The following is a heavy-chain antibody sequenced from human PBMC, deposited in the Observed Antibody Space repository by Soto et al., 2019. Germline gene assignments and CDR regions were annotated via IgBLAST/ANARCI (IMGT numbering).Heavy chain of an antibody. CDR2: ISSSSRYI. D-gene: IGHD1-1*01. V-gene: IGHV3-21*01. CDR3: ARQPDDYPPDY. CDR1: GFTLSSYT. Sequence: EVELVESGGGLVKPGGSLRLSCAASGFTLSSYTMNWVRQAPGKGLEWVSSISSSSRYISYADSVKGRFTMSRDNAKNSLSLQMNSLRAGDTAVYYCARQPDDYPPDYWGQGTLVTVSS. J-gene: IGHJ4*02.